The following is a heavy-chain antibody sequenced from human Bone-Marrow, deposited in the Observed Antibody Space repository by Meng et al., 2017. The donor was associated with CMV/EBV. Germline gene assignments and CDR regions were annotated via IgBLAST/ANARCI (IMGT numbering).Heavy chain of an antibody. J-gene: IGHJ6*02. CDR3: ARGRRITIFGVVGGGHAMDV. CDR2: IFYSGSI. V-gene: IGHV4-39*07. Sequence: SETLSLTCIVSGGSISSTSHYWGWIRQAPGKGLEWIGNIFYSGSIYYNLSLKTRVTISRDMSKNQFSLKLSSVTAADTAVYYCARGRRITIFGVVGGGHAMDVWGQGTTVTVSS. D-gene: IGHD3-3*01. CDR1: GGSISSTSHY.